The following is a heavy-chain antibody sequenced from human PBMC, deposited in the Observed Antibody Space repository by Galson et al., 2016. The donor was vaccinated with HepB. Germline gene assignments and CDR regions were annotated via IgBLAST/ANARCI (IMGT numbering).Heavy chain of an antibody. J-gene: IGHJ3*01. CDR3: ARDSQWVGELLGVFDL. CDR2: MWYDGSNE. Sequence: SLRLSCAASEFTFSNYGMYWVRQAPGKGLQWVAGMWYDGSNEHYEDSVKGRFTISRDNSKNTLYLQMNSLRAEDSAIYYCARDSQWVGELLGVFDLWGQGTLVTVSS. CDR1: EFTFSNYG. D-gene: IGHD3-10*01. V-gene: IGHV3-33*01.